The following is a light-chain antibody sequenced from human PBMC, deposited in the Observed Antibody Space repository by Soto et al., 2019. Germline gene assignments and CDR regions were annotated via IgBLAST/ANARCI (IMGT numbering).Light chain of an antibody. CDR3: QQRFTWPPFT. J-gene: IGKJ3*01. Sequence: EVVLKHSPPTFSLSPGERSTLFCRPNKMFNDYLPWYQQKPGQAPRLLIFDASNRAPGIPARFSASWSRRDFTLTISSLEPEDFAVYSCQQRFTWPPFTFGPGTKVDF. V-gene: IGKV3-11*02. CDR2: DAS. CDR1: KMFNDY.